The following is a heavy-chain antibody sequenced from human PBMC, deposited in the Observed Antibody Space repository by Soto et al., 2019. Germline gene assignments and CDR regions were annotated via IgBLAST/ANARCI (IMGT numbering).Heavy chain of an antibody. Sequence: QVQLVESGGGVVQPGRSLRLSCAASGCTFDNYGLHWVRQAPGKGLEWVAVISYDGSKKFYADSVTGRFTISRDNSKNTLYLQMNTLRVEDTAVYYCAKDLDVVVVVTATRGLDVWGQGTTVTVSS. D-gene: IGHD2-15*01. V-gene: IGHV3-30*18. CDR3: AKDLDVVVVVTATRGLDV. J-gene: IGHJ6*02. CDR2: ISYDGSKK. CDR1: GCTFDNYG.